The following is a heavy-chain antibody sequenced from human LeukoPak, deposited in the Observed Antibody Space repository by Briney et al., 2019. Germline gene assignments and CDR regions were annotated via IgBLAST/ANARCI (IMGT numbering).Heavy chain of an antibody. Sequence: SETLSLTCTVSGGSISSSGYYWGWIRQPPGKGLEWIGSIYYSGSTYYNPSLKSRVTISVDTSKNQFSLKLSSVTAADTAVYYCARDSPGVSWYDYWGQGTLVTVSS. V-gene: IGHV4-39*07. CDR2: IYYSGST. CDR1: GGSISSSGYY. D-gene: IGHD2-15*01. CDR3: ARDSPGVSWYDY. J-gene: IGHJ4*02.